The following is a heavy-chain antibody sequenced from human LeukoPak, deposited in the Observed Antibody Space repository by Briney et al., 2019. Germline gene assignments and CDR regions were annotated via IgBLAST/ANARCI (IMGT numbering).Heavy chain of an antibody. D-gene: IGHD3-22*01. CDR2: ISYDGSNK. J-gene: IGHJ4*02. V-gene: IGHV3-30*18. CDR3: AKDQSVVVPCLDY. CDR1: GFTFSSYG. Sequence: GGSLRLSCAASGFTFSSYGMHWVRQAPGKGLEWVAVISYDGSNKYYADSVKGRFTISRDNSKNTLYLQMNSLRAEDTAVDYCAKDQSVVVPCLDYWGQGTLVTVSS.